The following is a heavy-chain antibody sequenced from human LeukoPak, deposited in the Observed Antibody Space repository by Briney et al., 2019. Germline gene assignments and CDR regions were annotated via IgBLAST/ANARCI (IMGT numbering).Heavy chain of an antibody. D-gene: IGHD3-16*01. CDR1: GFTFSNFA. CDR2: ISDSGGGT. Sequence: GGSLRLSCAASGFTFSNFAMSWVRQAPGKGLQWVSAISDSGGGTFYADSVKGRFTISRDNSKNPLYLQMNSLRAEDTAVYYCAKVGVGWVAFEYWGQGTLVTVSS. CDR3: AKVGVGWVAFEY. J-gene: IGHJ4*02. V-gene: IGHV3-23*01.